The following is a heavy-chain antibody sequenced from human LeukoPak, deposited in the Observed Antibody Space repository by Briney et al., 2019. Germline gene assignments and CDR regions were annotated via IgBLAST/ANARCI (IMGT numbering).Heavy chain of an antibody. D-gene: IGHD6-19*01. CDR3: ARDMEQWLVQDWYFDL. CDR1: GGSISSSSYY. J-gene: IGHJ2*01. Sequence: SETLSLTCTVSGGSISSSSYYWGRIRQPPGKGLEWIGNIYYSGSTYYNPSLRSRVTISVDTSKNQFSLKLNSVTAADTAVYYCARDMEQWLVQDWYFDLWGRGTLVTVSS. V-gene: IGHV4-39*02. CDR2: IYYSGST.